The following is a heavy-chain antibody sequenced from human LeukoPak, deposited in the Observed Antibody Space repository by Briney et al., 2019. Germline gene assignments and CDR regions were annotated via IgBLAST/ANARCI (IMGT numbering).Heavy chain of an antibody. J-gene: IGHJ6*03. V-gene: IGHV3-21*01. CDR3: ARVITLRYSTELPGPYYMDV. CDR1: GFTFSHYS. D-gene: IGHD3-9*01. Sequence: GGSLRLSCAASGFTFSHYSMSWVRQAPGKGLEWVSSISSGYSYIYYADSVKGRFTISRDNAKNSLYLQMNSLRAEDTAVYYCARVITLRYSTELPGPYYMDVWGKGTTVTISS. CDR2: ISSGYSYI.